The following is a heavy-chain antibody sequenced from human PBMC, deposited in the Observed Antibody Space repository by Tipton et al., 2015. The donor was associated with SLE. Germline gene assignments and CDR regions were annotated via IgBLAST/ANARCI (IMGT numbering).Heavy chain of an antibody. CDR2: INPFNGDTA. CDR3: ARIGLCSSTSCYKGEFDY. V-gene: IGHV1-46*02. Sequence: QLVQSGPEVKKPGASVKVSCQASGYNFNSYSMHWVRQAPGQGLEWMGIINPFNGDTATYAQKVQGRVMMSRDRSTTTVYMELSSLRSEDTAVYYCARIGLCSSTSCYKGEFDYWGQGTLVTVSS. J-gene: IGHJ4*02. CDR1: GYNFNSYS. D-gene: IGHD2-2*02.